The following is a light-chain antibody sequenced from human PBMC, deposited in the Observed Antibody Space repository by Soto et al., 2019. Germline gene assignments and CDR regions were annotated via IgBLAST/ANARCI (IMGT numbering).Light chain of an antibody. CDR1: QSVDIN. J-gene: IGKJ1*01. V-gene: IGKV3-15*01. Sequence: EIVMTQSPATLSVSPGERATLSCRASQSVDINLAWYQQKPGQTPRLLISGASTRATGIPARFSGSGSGTEFTLTNSSLQSEDFAVYFCQQYNNRPPWTFGQGTKVEIK. CDR3: QQYNNRPPWT. CDR2: GAS.